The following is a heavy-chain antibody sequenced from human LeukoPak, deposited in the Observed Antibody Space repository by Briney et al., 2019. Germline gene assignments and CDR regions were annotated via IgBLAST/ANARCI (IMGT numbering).Heavy chain of an antibody. D-gene: IGHD2-2*01. CDR3: ARAYASYNWFDP. CDR1: GGSFSGYY. J-gene: IGHJ5*02. CDR2: INHSGST. Sequence: SETLSLTYAVYGGSFSGYYWSWIRQPPGKGLEWIGEINHSGSTNYNPSLKSRVTISVDTSKNQFSLKLSSVTAADTAVYYCARAYASYNWFDPWGQGNLVTVSS. V-gene: IGHV4-34*01.